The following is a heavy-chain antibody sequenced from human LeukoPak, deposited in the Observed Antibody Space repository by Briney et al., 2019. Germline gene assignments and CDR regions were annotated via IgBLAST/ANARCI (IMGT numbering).Heavy chain of an antibody. CDR3: ARARYCTNGVCYNLDY. Sequence: GGSLRLSCAASGFTFSSYAMSWVRQAPGKGLEWVSAISGSGGSTYYADSVKGRFTISRDNFKNTLYLQMNSLRAEDTAVYYCARARYCTNGVCYNLDYWGQGTLVTVSS. CDR2: ISGSGGST. J-gene: IGHJ4*02. CDR1: GFTFSSYA. D-gene: IGHD2-8*01. V-gene: IGHV3-23*01.